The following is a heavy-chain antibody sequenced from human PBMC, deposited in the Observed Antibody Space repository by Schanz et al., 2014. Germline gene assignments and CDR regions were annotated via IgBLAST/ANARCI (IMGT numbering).Heavy chain of an antibody. CDR2: IGTAGDT. CDR1: GFTFSSYA. CDR3: AKGFGGYDLVLDF. J-gene: IGHJ4*02. V-gene: IGHV3-13*01. Sequence: DVQLLESGGGLVQPGGSLRLSCAASGFTFSSYAMSWVRQATGKGLEWVSNIGTAGDTYYQGSVKGRFTISRDNSKNTLSLQMNSLRAEDTAVYYCAKGFGGYDLVLDFWGQGTLVTVSS. D-gene: IGHD5-12*01.